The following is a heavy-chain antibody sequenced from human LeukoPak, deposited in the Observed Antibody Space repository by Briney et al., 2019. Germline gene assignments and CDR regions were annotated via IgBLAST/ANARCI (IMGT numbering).Heavy chain of an antibody. CDR1: GFTFSNYA. V-gene: IGHV3-64D*06. J-gene: IGHJ4*02. Sequence: GGSLRLSCSASGFTFSNYAMHWVRQAPGKGLEYVSAITINIDRTFYADSVQGRFTISRDNSANTLYLQMSSLRPENTAVYYCVKPARGSGIQNGFNYWGQGTLVTVSS. CDR3: VKPARGSGIQNGFNY. D-gene: IGHD3-10*01. CDR2: ITINIDRT.